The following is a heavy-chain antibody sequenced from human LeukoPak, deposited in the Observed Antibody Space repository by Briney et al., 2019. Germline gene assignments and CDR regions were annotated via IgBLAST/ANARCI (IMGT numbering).Heavy chain of an antibody. J-gene: IGHJ4*02. V-gene: IGHV3-15*01. CDR3: TTDLHTYYDFVWGSSN. CDR1: GLAVSNRW. D-gene: IGHD3-16*01. Sequence: GGSLRLSCVTSGLAVSNRWMSWVRQAPGKGLEWVGRIKSKTDGGTTDYAAPVKGSFTISRDDSKNTLYLQMDSLKTEDTAVYYCTTDLHTYYDFVWGSSNWGQGTLVTVSS. CDR2: IKSKTDGGTT.